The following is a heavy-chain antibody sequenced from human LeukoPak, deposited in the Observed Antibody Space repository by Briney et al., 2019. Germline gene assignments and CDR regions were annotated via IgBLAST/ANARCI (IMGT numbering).Heavy chain of an antibody. CDR2: ISYDGSNK. D-gene: IGHD5-24*01. J-gene: IGHJ4*02. V-gene: IGHV3-30*18. CDR3: AKDHGQDGYNSDY. Sequence: GGSLRLSCAASGFTFSSYGMRWVRQAPGEGLEWVAVISYDGSNKYYADSVKGRFTISRDNSKNTLYLQMNSLRAEDTAVYYCAKDHGQDGYNSDYWGQGTLVTVSS. CDR1: GFTFSSYG.